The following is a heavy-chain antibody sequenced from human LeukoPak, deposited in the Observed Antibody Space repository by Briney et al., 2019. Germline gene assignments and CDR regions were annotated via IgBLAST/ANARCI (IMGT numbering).Heavy chain of an antibody. CDR3: ARARPAYYYDSSGYYYFDY. Sequence: SETLSLTCTASGGSISSSSYYWGWIRQPPGKGLEWIGYIYYSGSTNYNPSLKSRVTISVDTSKNQFSLKLSSVTAADTAVYYCARARPAYYYDSSGYYYFDYWGQGTLVTVSS. CDR2: IYYSGST. CDR1: GGSISSSSYY. J-gene: IGHJ4*02. V-gene: IGHV4-61*05. D-gene: IGHD3-22*01.